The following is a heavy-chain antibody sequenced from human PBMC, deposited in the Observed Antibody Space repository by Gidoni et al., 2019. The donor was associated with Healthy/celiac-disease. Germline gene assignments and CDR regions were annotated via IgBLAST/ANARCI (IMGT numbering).Heavy chain of an antibody. J-gene: IGHJ4*02. CDR3: AKDLTNYDILTGYYNREELDY. CDR2: ISGSGGST. V-gene: IGHV3-23*01. Sequence: EVQLLESGGGLVQPGGFLRLSCAASGFTFSSSAMSWVRQAPGKGLEWVSAISGSGGSTYYADSVKGRFTISRDNSKNTLYLQMNSLRAEDTAVYYCAKDLTNYDILTGYYNREELDYWGQGTLVTVSS. CDR1: GFTFSSSA. D-gene: IGHD3-9*01.